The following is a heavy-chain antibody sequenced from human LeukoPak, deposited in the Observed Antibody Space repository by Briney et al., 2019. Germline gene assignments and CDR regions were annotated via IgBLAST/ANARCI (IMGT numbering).Heavy chain of an antibody. CDR1: GGSISSGGYS. V-gene: IGHV4-30-2*01. CDR2: IYHSGST. J-gene: IGHJ4*02. CDR3: ARYCSSTSCYYFDY. D-gene: IGHD2-2*01. Sequence: SQTLSLTCAVSGGSISSGGYSWSWIRQPPGKGLEWIGYIYHSGSTYYNPSLKCRVTISVDRSKNQFSLKLSSVTAADTAVYYCARYCSSTSCYYFDYWGQGTLVTVSS.